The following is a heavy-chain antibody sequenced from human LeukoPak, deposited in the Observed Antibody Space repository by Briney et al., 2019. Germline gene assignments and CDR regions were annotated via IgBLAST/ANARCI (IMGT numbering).Heavy chain of an antibody. J-gene: IGHJ4*02. V-gene: IGHV4-61*02. Sequence: PSQTLSLTCTVSGGSISSGSYYWTWIRQPAGKGLEWIGRIYTSGSTNYNPSLKSRVTMSVDTSKNQFSLKLSSVTAADTAVYYCARERHGHPFDCWGQGALVTVSS. CDR1: GGSISSGSYY. CDR2: IYTSGST. CDR3: ARERHGHPFDC.